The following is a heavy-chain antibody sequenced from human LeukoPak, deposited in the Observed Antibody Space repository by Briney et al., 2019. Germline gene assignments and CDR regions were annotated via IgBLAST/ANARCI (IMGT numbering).Heavy chain of an antibody. J-gene: IGHJ4*02. V-gene: IGHV1-2*02. D-gene: IGHD2-2*01. CDR1: GYTFTGYY. Sequence: EASVKVSCKASGYTFTGYYMHWVRQALGQGLEWMGWINPNSGGTNYAQKFQGRVTMTRDTSISTAYMELRRLRSDDTAVYYCARTAAPDLGDYWGQGTLVTVSS. CDR3: ARTAAPDLGDY. CDR2: INPNSGGT.